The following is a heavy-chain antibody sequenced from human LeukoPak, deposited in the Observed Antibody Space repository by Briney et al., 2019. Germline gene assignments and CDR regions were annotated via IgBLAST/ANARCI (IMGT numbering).Heavy chain of an antibody. D-gene: IGHD3-10*01. Sequence: PGRSLRLSCVASGFTFDDYGMHWVRQAPGKGLEWVSGISWDSGSIVYAASVKGRFTISRDNAKNSLYLQMNSLRAEDTALYLCAKTMIRGVYSYYAMDVWGQGTTVPVSS. J-gene: IGHJ6*02. CDR1: GFTFDDYG. CDR2: ISWDSGSI. CDR3: AKTMIRGVYSYYAMDV. V-gene: IGHV3-9*01.